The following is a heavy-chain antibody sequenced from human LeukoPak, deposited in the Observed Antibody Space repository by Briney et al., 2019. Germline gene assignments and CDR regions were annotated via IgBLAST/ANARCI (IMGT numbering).Heavy chain of an antibody. CDR2: INAGNGNT. Sequence: ASVKVSCKASGYTFTIYAMRWVRQAPGQRLEWMGWINAGNGNTKYSQKFQGRVTITRDTSASTAYMELSSLRSEDTAVYYCARGFLEWLPSISGYYYYGMDVWGQGTTVTVSS. CDR1: GYTFTIYA. J-gene: IGHJ6*02. CDR3: ARGFLEWLPSISGYYYYGMDV. D-gene: IGHD3-3*01. V-gene: IGHV1-3*01.